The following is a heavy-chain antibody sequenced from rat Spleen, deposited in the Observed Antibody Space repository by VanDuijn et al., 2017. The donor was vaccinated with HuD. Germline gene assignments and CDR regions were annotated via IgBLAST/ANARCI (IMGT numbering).Heavy chain of an antibody. J-gene: IGHJ2*01. D-gene: IGHD1-11*01. V-gene: IGHV5-31*01. Sequence: EVQLVESGGGLVQPGRSLKLSCVASGFTFNNYWMTWIRQAPGKGLEWVASISPSGGNTYYRDSVKGRFTISRDNAKSTLYLQMDSLRSEDTATYYCARGAYGYYFDYWGQGVMVTVSS. CDR2: ISPSGGNT. CDR3: ARGAYGYYFDY. CDR1: GFTFNNYW.